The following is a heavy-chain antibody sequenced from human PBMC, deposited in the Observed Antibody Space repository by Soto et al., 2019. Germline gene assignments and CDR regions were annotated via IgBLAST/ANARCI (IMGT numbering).Heavy chain of an antibody. D-gene: IGHD3-22*01. J-gene: IGHJ6*02. CDR2: IYYSAGT. V-gene: IGHV4-59*01. Sequence: SETLSLTCTVSGGSISSCYWSWIPQPPAKGPECIGYIYYSAGTHYNPSLKTRVTISVHTSKNQFSLTLSSVTAADTPVYYCERENPNACYCDSRALPPNGMDVWGQGPT. CDR1: GGSISSCY. CDR3: ERENPNACYCDSRALPPNGMDV.